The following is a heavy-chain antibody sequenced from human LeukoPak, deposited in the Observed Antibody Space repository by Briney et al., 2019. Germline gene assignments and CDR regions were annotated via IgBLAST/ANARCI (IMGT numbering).Heavy chain of an antibody. J-gene: IGHJ3*02. CDR3: ARESSWYRGAFDI. Sequence: SETLSLTCAVYGGSFSGYYWSWIRQPPGKGLEWIGEINHSGSTNYNPSLKSRVTISVDTSKNQFSLKLSSVTAADTAVYYCARESSWYRGAFDIWGQGTMVTVSS. D-gene: IGHD6-13*01. CDR2: INHSGST. CDR1: GGSFSGYY. V-gene: IGHV4-34*01.